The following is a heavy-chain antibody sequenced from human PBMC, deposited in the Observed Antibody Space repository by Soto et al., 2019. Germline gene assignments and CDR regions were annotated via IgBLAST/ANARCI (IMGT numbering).Heavy chain of an antibody. D-gene: IGHD6-13*01. CDR3: ATMASAGTLNWSAP. V-gene: IGHV1-8*02. J-gene: IGHJ5*02. Sequence: QVQLVQSGAEVKEPGASVRVSCKASGYTFINFDITWVRQATGQGLEWMGWMNPGSGKTGYANKFQGRVTMTRDASTGTAHLELSSLTSEDTAVYYCATMASAGTLNWSAPWGQGTLVTVSS. CDR1: GYTFINFD. CDR2: MNPGSGKT.